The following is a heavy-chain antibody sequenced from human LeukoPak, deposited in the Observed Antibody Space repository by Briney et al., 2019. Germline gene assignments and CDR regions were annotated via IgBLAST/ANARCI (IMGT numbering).Heavy chain of an antibody. CDR1: GFTFSSYD. CDR2: ISGSGGST. D-gene: IGHD6-13*01. V-gene: IGHV3-23*01. CDR3: AKEVPYSNTWYTIDY. J-gene: IGHJ4*02. Sequence: GGSLRLSCAASGFTFSSYDMSWVRQAPGKGLEWVSAISGSGGSTYYADSVKGRFAISRDNSKNTLYLQMDSLRAEDTAVYYCAKEVPYSNTWYTIDYWGQGTLVIVSS.